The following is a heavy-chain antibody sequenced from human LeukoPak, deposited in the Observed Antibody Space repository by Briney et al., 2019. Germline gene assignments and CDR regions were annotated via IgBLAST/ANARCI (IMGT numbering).Heavy chain of an antibody. V-gene: IGHV4-59*01. CDR2: IYYSGST. CDR3: ARDRLIVGGIFDY. D-gene: IGHD1-26*01. Sequence: WETLSLTCTVSGGSISSYYWSWIRQPPGKGLEWIGYIYYSGSTNYNPSLKSRVTISVDTSKNQFSLKLSSVTAADTAVYYCARDRLIVGGIFDYWGQGTLVTVSS. CDR1: GGSISSYY. J-gene: IGHJ4*02.